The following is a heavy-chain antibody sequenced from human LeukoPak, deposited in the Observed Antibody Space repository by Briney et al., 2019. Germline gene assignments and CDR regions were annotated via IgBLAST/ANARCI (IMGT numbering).Heavy chain of an antibody. CDR3: TRDPRLTDY. CDR2: ITGSSNSI. J-gene: IGHJ4*02. CDR1: GFTFSNHD. V-gene: IGHV3-21*01. Sequence: GGSLRLSCAPSGFTFSNHDMNWVRQAPGKGLEWVSSITGSSNSIDFADSVKGRFAISRDNAKNSLYLQMNSLRDDDTAVYYCTRDPRLTDYWGQGTLVTVSS.